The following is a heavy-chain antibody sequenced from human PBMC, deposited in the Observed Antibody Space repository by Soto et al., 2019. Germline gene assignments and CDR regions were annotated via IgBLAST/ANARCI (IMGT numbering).Heavy chain of an antibody. V-gene: IGHV5-51*01. J-gene: IGHJ6*02. CDR1: GYSFTSYW. CDR3: ARARDYSNRERWDYYYGMDV. CDR2: IYPGDSDT. D-gene: IGHD4-4*01. Sequence: GESLKISCKGSGYSFTSYWIGWVRQMPGKGLEWMRIIYPGDSDTRYSPSFQGQVTTSADKSISTAYLQWSSLKASDTAMYYCARARDYSNRERWDYYYGMDVWGQGTTVTVSS.